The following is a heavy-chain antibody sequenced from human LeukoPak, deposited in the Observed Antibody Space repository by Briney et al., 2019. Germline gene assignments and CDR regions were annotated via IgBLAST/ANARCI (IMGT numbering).Heavy chain of an antibody. CDR2: IYPRDSDT. CDR3: ARLLAAPYYINY. Sequence: GESLKISCKGSGYKFTNYWIAWVRQMPGQGLEWLGIIYPRDSDTRYSPSFQGHVTISVDTSIDTAYLQWSSVRASDTAMYYCARLLAAPYYINYWGQGTLVTVSS. D-gene: IGHD6-25*01. J-gene: IGHJ4*02. CDR1: GYKFTNYW. V-gene: IGHV5-51*01.